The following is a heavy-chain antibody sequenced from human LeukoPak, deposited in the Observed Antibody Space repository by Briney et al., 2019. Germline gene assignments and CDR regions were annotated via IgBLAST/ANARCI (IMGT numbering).Heavy chain of an antibody. CDR1: GYSFIRHH. V-gene: IGHV1-46*01. D-gene: IGHD3-10*01. Sequence: ASVKVSCKAFGYSFIRHHIHWVRQAPGQGLEWMGLLKLYDGSIRYAQKFQGRVTMTSDMSTSTVYMELSSLRTEDTAVYYCAKGVGLGGMDVWGQGTLVTVSS. J-gene: IGHJ4*02. CDR2: LKLYDGSI. CDR3: AKGVGLGGMDV.